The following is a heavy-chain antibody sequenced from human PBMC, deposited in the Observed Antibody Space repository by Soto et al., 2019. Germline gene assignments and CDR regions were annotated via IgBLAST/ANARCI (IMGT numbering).Heavy chain of an antibody. V-gene: IGHV4-39*01. J-gene: IGHJ5*01. Sequence: SETLSLTCTVPRVSIHNSHSFWAWIRQPPGKGLQFIASVYHNGGAHYNSSLKSRVTISVDTANNQVSLRMRSLTAADTAFYYCGRVVEGATRHTDPDSWGQGTQVT. CDR2: VYHNGGA. D-gene: IGHD2-21*01. CDR3: GRVVEGATRHTDPDS. CDR1: RVSIHNSHSF.